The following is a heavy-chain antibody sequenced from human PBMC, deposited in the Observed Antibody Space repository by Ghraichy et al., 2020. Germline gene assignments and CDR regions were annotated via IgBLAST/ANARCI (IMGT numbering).Heavy chain of an antibody. J-gene: IGHJ4*01. CDR2: IYSGGAA. D-gene: IGHD5-12*01. V-gene: IGHV3-53*01. CDR1: GFTVSSNY. CDR3: ARARYSGYFDY. Sequence: GGSLRLSCAASGFTVSSNYMSWVRQAPGKGLEWVSVIYSGGAAYYADSVEGRFTISRDNSKNTLYLQMNSLRAEDTAVYYCARARYSGYFDYWGQGNLVTVSS.